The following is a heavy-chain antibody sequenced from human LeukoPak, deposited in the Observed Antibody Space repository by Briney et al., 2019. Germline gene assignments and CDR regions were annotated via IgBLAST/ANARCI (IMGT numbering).Heavy chain of an antibody. CDR2: ISYDGSNE. CDR1: GFTFSNYG. J-gene: IGHJ4*02. CDR3: ARSTFGGIIVIGDY. V-gene: IGHV3-30*03. Sequence: GGSLRLSCAASGFTFSNYGMHWVRQAPGKGLEWVAVISYDGSNEYYADSVKGRFIISRDNSKNTLFLQMNSLRPEDTAVYYCARSTFGGIIVIGDYWGQGTLVTVS. D-gene: IGHD3-16*02.